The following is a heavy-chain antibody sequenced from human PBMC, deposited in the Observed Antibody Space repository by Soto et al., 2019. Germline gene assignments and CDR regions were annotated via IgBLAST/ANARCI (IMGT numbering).Heavy chain of an antibody. J-gene: IGHJ4*02. Sequence: SETLSLTCTVSGGSISSSSYYWGWIRQPPGKGLEWIGSIYHSGSTNYNPSLKSRVTISVDKSKNQFSLKLSSVTAADTAVYYCARWSIVGANRFDYWGQGTLVTVSS. CDR3: ARWSIVGANRFDY. CDR2: IYHSGST. CDR1: GGSISSSSYY. D-gene: IGHD1-26*01. V-gene: IGHV4-39*07.